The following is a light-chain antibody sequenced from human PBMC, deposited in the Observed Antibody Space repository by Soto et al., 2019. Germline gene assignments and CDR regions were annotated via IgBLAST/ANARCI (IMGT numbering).Light chain of an antibody. CDR3: QKCNSAPFT. V-gene: IGKV1-27*01. CDR1: QAISNY. Sequence: DIQMTQSPSSLSASVGDRVTITCRASQAISNYLAWYQEKPGKVPKLLIYAASTLQSGVPSRFGGSGSGTDFTLTISSLQPEDVANYYCQKCNSAPFTCGPGTKVDIK. J-gene: IGKJ3*01. CDR2: AAS.